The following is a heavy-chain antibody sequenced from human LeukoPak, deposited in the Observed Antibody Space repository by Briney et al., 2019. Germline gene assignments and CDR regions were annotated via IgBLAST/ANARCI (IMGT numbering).Heavy chain of an antibody. CDR2: FDPEDGET. Sequence: ASVRVSCKVSGYTLTELSMHWVRQAPGKGLEWRGGFDPEDGETIYAQKFQGRVTMTEDTSTDTAYMELSSLRSEGTAVYYCATERSGSYYSGDADFDIWGQGKMVTVSS. CDR1: GYTLTELS. J-gene: IGHJ3*02. D-gene: IGHD3-10*01. CDR3: ATERSGSYYSGDADFDI. V-gene: IGHV1-24*01.